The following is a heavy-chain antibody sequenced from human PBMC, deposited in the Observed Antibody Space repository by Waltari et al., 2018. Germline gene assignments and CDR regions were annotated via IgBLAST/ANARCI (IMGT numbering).Heavy chain of an antibody. D-gene: IGHD6-19*01. V-gene: IGHV3-7*01. CDR1: GLSISESW. CDR3: ARDAPLYTTGWGYDY. J-gene: IGHJ4*02. Sequence: EVQLVESGGGLVQPGGSLRLSCEASGLSISESWMSWVRQAPGKGPECVAYRKEDGNKIYYVGSGRGRFTLSRDNAKNSLYLQMNSLRFEDTAVYYCARDAPLYTTGWGYDYWGQGILVTVSS. CDR2: RKEDGNKI.